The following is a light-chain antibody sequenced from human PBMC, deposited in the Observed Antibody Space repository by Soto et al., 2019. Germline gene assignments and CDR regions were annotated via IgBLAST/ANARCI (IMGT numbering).Light chain of an antibody. CDR1: QAISNW. CDR2: AAS. CDR3: QYTDSFPLIT. Sequence: DIQMTHSPSFVSASVGDRVTITCRASQAISNWVAWYQQKPGKAPNLLIYAASSLYSGVPSRFSGSGSGTVFTLTITSLQPVDFATYYCQYTDSFPLITFGQGTRLEIK. V-gene: IGKV1-12*01. J-gene: IGKJ5*01.